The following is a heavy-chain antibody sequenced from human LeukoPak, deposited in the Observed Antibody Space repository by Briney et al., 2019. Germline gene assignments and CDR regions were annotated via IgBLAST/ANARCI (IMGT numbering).Heavy chain of an antibody. CDR3: ARAPVPSTNYYFDY. J-gene: IGHJ4*02. Sequence: GGSLRLSCAASGFTFSSYAIHWVRQAPGKGLEWVAVISYDGSNKYYADSVKGRFTISRDNSKNTLYLQMNSLRAEDTAVYYCARAPVPSTNYYFDYWGQGTLVTVSS. CDR1: GFTFSSYA. CDR2: ISYDGSNK. D-gene: IGHD5-24*01. V-gene: IGHV3-30-3*01.